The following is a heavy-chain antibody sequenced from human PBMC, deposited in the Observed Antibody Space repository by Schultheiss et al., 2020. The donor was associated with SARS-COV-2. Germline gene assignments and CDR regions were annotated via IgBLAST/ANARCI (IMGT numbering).Heavy chain of an antibody. J-gene: IGHJ6*02. CDR2: ISAYNGNT. D-gene: IGHD5-18*01. Sequence: ASVKVSCKASGYTFTSYGISWVRQAPGQGLEWMGWISAYNGNTNYAQKLQGRVTMTTDTSASTAYMELSSLRSEDTAVYYCARDKKYVDTAMVDGSGGMDVWGQGTTVTVSS. CDR1: GYTFTSYG. CDR3: ARDKKYVDTAMVDGSGGMDV. V-gene: IGHV1-18*01.